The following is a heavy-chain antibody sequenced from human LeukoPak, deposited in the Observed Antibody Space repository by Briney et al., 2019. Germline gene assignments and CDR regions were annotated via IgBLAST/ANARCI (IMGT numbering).Heavy chain of an antibody. CDR3: AKDRLAWSSGFDY. CDR1: GFTFGNYA. D-gene: IGHD3-10*01. Sequence: PGGSLRLSCAASGFTFGNYAMSWVRQAPGKGLEWVSGIGASGGSTYYADSVRGRFTISRDNSKDTVYLQMSSLRAEDTAVYYCAKDRLAWSSGFDYWGQGTLVTVSS. V-gene: IGHV3-23*01. J-gene: IGHJ4*02. CDR2: IGASGGST.